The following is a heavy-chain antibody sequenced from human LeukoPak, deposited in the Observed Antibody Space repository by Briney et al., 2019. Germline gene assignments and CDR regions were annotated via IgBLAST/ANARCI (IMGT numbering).Heavy chain of an antibody. CDR3: ARAGYYYDSSGYSHFDY. Sequence: ASVKVSCKASGGTFSSYAISWVRQAPGQGLEWMGGIIPIFGTANYAQKFQGRVTITADESTSTAYMELSSLRSEDTAVYYCARAGYYYDSSGYSHFDYWGQGTLVTVSS. J-gene: IGHJ4*02. V-gene: IGHV1-69*13. CDR1: GGTFSSYA. D-gene: IGHD3-22*01. CDR2: IIPIFGTA.